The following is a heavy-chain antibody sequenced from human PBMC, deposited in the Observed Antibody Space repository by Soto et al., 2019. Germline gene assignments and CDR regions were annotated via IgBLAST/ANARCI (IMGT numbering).Heavy chain of an antibody. Sequence: SETLSLTCAVSGGSISSSNWWSWVRQPPGKGLEWIGEIYHSGSTNYNPSLKSRVTISVDKSKNQFSLKLSSVTAADTAVYYCARDLGYYDSSGYYGYFDYWGQGTLVTVSS. J-gene: IGHJ4*02. CDR1: GGSISSSNW. CDR2: IYHSGST. CDR3: ARDLGYYDSSGYYGYFDY. D-gene: IGHD3-22*01. V-gene: IGHV4-4*02.